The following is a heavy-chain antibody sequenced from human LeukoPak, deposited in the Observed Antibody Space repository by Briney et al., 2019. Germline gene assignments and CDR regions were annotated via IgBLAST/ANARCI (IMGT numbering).Heavy chain of an antibody. J-gene: IGHJ6*03. V-gene: IGHV3-20*04. CDR2: INWNGGST. CDR3: ARVLRYCSGGNCYSGGLGYMDV. Sequence: GGSLRLSCAASGFIFSTYGMSWVRQAPGKGLEWVSGINWNGGSTGYADSVKGRFTISRDNAKNSLYLQMNSLRAEDTAVYYCARVLRYCSGGNCYSGGLGYMDVWGKGTTVTISS. CDR1: GFIFSTYG. D-gene: IGHD2-15*01.